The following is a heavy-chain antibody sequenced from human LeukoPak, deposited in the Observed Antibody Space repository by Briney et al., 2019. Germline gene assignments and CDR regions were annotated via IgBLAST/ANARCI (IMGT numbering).Heavy chain of an antibody. D-gene: IGHD2-2*01. Sequence: PGASLRLSCAASGFTFSSYAMSWVRQAPGKGLEWVSAISGSGGSTYYADSVKGRFTISRDNSKNTLYLQMNSLRAEDTAVYYCAKNPLGYCSSTSCYTLPVDYWGQGTLVTVSS. CDR3: AKNPLGYCSSTSCYTLPVDY. CDR2: ISGSGGST. V-gene: IGHV3-23*01. CDR1: GFTFSSYA. J-gene: IGHJ4*02.